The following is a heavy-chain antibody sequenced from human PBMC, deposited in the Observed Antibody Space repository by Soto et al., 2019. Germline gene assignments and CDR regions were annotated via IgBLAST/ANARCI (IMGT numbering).Heavy chain of an antibody. Sequence: QVQLQESGPGLVKPSQTLSLTCTVSGGSISSGGYYWSWIRQHPGKGLEWIGYIYYSGSTYYNPSLKSRVTISVDTSKNQCALKLSSVTAADTAVYYCARDTAAGNFDYWGQGTLVTVSS. CDR1: GGSISSGGYY. CDR3: ARDTAAGNFDY. CDR2: IYYSGST. V-gene: IGHV4-31*03. J-gene: IGHJ4*02. D-gene: IGHD6-13*01.